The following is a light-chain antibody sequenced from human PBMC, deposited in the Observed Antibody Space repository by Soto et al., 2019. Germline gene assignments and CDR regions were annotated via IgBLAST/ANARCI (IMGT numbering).Light chain of an antibody. CDR1: QSIGGW. CDR2: DAS. CDR3: QQYNGYSGT. Sequence: DIQMTQSPSTLSASVGDRVTITCRASQSIGGWLAWYQQKPGKAPKLLIYDASRLESGVSSRFSGSGSGTEYTLSISLQSDDFATYYCQQYNGYSGTFGQGTKVEIK. V-gene: IGKV1-5*01. J-gene: IGKJ1*01.